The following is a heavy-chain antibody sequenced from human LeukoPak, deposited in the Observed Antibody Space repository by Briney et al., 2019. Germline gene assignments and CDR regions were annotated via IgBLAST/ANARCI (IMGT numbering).Heavy chain of an antibody. V-gene: IGHV1-8*01. D-gene: IGHD4-23*01. CDR2: MNPNSGNT. Sequence: ASVKVSCKASGYTFTSYDINWVRQATGQGLEWMGWMNPNSGNTGYAQKFQGRVTITRNTSISTAYMELSSLRSEDTAVYYCARGPPTVVTPGVYYYYYYYMDVWGKGTTVTVSS. CDR3: ARGPPTVVTPGVYYYYYYYMDV. J-gene: IGHJ6*03. CDR1: GYTFTSYD.